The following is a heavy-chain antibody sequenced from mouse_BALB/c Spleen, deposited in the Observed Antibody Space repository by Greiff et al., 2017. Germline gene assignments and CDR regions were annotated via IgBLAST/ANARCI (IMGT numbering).Heavy chain of an antibody. V-gene: IGHV5-6-5*01. D-gene: IGHD1-2*01. Sequence: DVMLVESGGGLVKPGGSLKLSCAASGFTFSSYAMSWVRQTPEKRLEWVASISSGGSTYYPDSVKGRFTISRDNARNILYLQMSSLRSEDTAMYYCARDGGEGAMDYWGQGTSVTVSS. CDR1: GFTFSSYA. CDR2: ISSGGST. CDR3: ARDGGEGAMDY. J-gene: IGHJ4*01.